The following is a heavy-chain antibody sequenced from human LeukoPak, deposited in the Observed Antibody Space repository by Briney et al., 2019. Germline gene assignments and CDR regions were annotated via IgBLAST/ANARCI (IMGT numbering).Heavy chain of an antibody. CDR2: ISAYNGNT. CDR1: GYTFTNYG. D-gene: IGHD6-19*01. J-gene: IGHJ4*02. CDR3: ARDLKRGYSSGRYSWGTGSSNDY. V-gene: IGHV1-18*01. Sequence: ASVKVSCKASGYTFTNYGVSWVRQAPGQGLEWVGWISAYNGNTNYAQKVQGRVSMTTDISTNTTYMELRSIRSDDTAVYYCARDLKRGYSSGRYSWGTGSSNDYWGQGTLVTVSS.